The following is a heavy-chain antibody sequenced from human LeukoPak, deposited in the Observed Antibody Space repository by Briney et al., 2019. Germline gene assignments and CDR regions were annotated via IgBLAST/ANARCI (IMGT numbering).Heavy chain of an antibody. Sequence: GGSLRLSCAASGFTFSSYSMNWVRQAPGKGLEWVSSISSSSSYIYYADSVKGRFTISRDNAKNSLYLQMNSLRAEDTAVYYCARSPNAALEDINFDYWGQGTLVTVSS. V-gene: IGHV3-21*01. CDR3: ARSPNAALEDINFDY. CDR2: ISSSSSYI. J-gene: IGHJ4*02. D-gene: IGHD3-3*01. CDR1: GFTFSSYS.